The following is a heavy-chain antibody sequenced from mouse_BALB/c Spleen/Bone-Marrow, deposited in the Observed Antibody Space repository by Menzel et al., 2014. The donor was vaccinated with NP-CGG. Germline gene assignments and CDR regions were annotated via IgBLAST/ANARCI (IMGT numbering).Heavy chain of an antibody. CDR2: IDPANGNT. J-gene: IGHJ1*01. D-gene: IGHD2-14*01. V-gene: IGHV14-3*02. CDR1: GFNIKDTY. Sequence: VQLQQPGAELVKPGASVKLSCTASGFNIKDTYMHWVKQRPEQGLEWIGRIDPANGNTKYDPKFQGKATITADTSSNTAYLQLSSLTSEDTAVYYCASYRYAWYFDVWGAGTTVNVSS. CDR3: ASYRYAWYFDV.